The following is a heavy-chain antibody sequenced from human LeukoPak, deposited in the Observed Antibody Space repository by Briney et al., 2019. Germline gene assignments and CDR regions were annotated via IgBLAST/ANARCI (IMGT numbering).Heavy chain of an antibody. CDR1: GYTFTSYG. D-gene: IGHD3-22*01. J-gene: IGHJ4*02. CDR2: ISAYNGNT. V-gene: IGHV1-18*01. CDR3: ARDLDRSYYYDSSGYPPFDY. Sequence: ASVKASCKASGYTFTSYGISWVRQAPGQGLEWMGWISAYNGNTNYAQKLQGRVTMTTDTSTSTAYMELRSLRSDDTAVYYCARDLDRSYYYDSSGYPPFDYWGQGTLVTVSS.